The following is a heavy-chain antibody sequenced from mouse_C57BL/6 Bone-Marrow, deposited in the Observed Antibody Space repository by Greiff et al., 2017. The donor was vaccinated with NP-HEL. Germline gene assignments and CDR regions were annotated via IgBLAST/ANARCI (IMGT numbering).Heavy chain of an antibody. Sequence: QVQLQQSGAELVRPGASVKLSCKASGYTFTDYYINWVKQRPGQGLEWIARIYPGSGNTYYNEKFKGKATLTAEKSSSTAYMQLSSLTSEDSAVYFCARRGTTVVAPGFDVWGTGTTVTVSS. CDR1: GYTFTDYY. D-gene: IGHD1-1*01. V-gene: IGHV1-76*01. CDR2: IYPGSGNT. CDR3: ARRGTTVVAPGFDV. J-gene: IGHJ1*03.